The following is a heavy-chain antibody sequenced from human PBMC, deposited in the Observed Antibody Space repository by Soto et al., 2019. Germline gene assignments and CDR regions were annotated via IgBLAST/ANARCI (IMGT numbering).Heavy chain of an antibody. Sequence: VQLVESGGGVVQPGRSLRLSCAASGFTFSDYAMHWVRQAPGKGLEWVAVVSHDGRNTHYADSVKGRFTISRDSSKNTVSLEMTSLRAEEAAVYYCAKGGRQWLVTSDFNYGGQGALVTVSS. J-gene: IGHJ4*02. CDR1: GFTFSDYA. CDR3: AKGGRQWLVTSDFNY. V-gene: IGHV3-30*18. D-gene: IGHD6-19*01. CDR2: VSHDGRNT.